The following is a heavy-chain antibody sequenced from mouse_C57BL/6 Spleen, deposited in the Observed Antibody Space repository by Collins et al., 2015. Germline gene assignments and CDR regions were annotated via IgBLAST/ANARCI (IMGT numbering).Heavy chain of an antibody. CDR1: GFTFADYY. CDR3: ARYRFYYGQNFFDY. J-gene: IGHJ2*01. D-gene: IGHD1-1*01. V-gene: IGHV7-3*01. Sequence: EVKAGGVWRGLVQPGGSLSLSCAASGFTFADYYMSWVRQPPGKALEWLGFIRNKANGYTTEYSASVKGRFTISRDNSQSILYLQMNALRAEDSATYYCARYRFYYGQNFFDYWGQGTTLTVSS. CDR2: IRNKANGYTT.